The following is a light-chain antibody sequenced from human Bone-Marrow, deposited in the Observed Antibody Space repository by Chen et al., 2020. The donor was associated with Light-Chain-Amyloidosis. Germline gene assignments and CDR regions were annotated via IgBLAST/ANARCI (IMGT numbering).Light chain of an antibody. CDR2: DES. CDR1: NIGSTS. CDR3: QVWDRSSDRPV. V-gene: IGLV3-21*02. Sequence: SYVLTQPSSVSVAPGQTATIACGGNNIGSTSVHWYQQTPGQAPLLVVYDESDRPSGIPERFSGANSGNTATLTIRRVEAGDEADYYCQVWDRSSDRPVFGGGTKLTVL. J-gene: IGLJ3*02.